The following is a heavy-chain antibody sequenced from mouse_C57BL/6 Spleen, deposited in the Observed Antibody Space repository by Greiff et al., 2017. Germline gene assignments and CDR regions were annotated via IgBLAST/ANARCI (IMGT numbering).Heavy chain of an antibody. CDR1: GFSLTSYG. V-gene: IGHV2-5*01. CDR2: IWRGGGT. J-gene: IGHJ4*01. Sequence: QVQLQQSGPGLVQPSQSLSITCTVSGFSLTSYGVHWVRQSPGKGLEWLGVIWRGGGTAYNAAFMSRLSITKDNSKGQVFFKMNSLQADDTAIYYCAKKRGNPYYDSDYAMDYWGQGTSVTVSS. D-gene: IGHD2-4*01. CDR3: AKKRGNPYYDSDYAMDY.